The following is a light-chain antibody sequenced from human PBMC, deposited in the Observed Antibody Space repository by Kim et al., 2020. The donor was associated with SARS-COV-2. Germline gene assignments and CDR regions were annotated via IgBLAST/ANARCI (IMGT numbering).Light chain of an antibody. Sequence: EIVLTQSPGTMSLSPGERATLSCRTSHNISSSYLAWYQQRSGQAPRLLIYGTFSRATDVPERFSGRGSGTDFTLTISRLEPEDFAVYYCQQYGTSSWTFGQGTKVEIK. CDR2: GTF. CDR3: QQYGTSSWT. V-gene: IGKV3-20*01. J-gene: IGKJ1*01. CDR1: HNISSSY.